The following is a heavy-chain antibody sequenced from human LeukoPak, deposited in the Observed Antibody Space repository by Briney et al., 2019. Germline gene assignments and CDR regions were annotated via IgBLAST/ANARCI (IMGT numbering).Heavy chain of an antibody. D-gene: IGHD2-2*01. CDR1: GASISSGSYY. J-gene: IGHJ5*02. Sequence: PSQTLSLTCTVSGASISSGSYYWSWIRQPAGKGLEWIGRIHIRGSTNYNPSLKSRVTISIDTSKNQFSLKLSSVTAADTAVYYCARAPEGYCGRTSCYDPDPFDPWGQGTLLTVSS. V-gene: IGHV4-61*02. CDR2: IHIRGST. CDR3: ARAPEGYCGRTSCYDPDPFDP.